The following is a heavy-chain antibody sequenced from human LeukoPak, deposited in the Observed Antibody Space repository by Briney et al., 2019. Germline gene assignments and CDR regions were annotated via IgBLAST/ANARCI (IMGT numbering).Heavy chain of an antibody. Sequence: GGSLRLSCAASGFIFSNYGMNWVRQAPGKGLEWVAAISASGSATSYADSVRGRFTISRDNSKNTLYLQMNSLRAEDTAVYYCAKVLQLVLFDYWGQGTLVTVSS. CDR2: ISASGSAT. CDR1: GFIFSNYG. D-gene: IGHD6-13*01. J-gene: IGHJ4*02. CDR3: AKVLQLVLFDY. V-gene: IGHV3-23*01.